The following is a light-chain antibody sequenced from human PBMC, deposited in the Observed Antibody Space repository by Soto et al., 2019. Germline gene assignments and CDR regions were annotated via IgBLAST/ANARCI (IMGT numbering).Light chain of an antibody. CDR3: GTWDSSLSAFV. Sequence: QSALTQPPSVSAAPGQKVTISCSGSSSNIGNNYVSWYQQLPGTAPRLLICDNNKRPSGIPDRFSGSKSGTSATLGITGLQTGDEADYYCGTWDSSLSAFVFGPGTKVTVL. J-gene: IGLJ1*01. CDR1: SSNIGNNY. CDR2: DNN. V-gene: IGLV1-51*01.